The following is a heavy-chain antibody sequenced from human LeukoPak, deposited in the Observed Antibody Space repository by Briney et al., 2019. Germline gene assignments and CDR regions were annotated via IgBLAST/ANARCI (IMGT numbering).Heavy chain of an antibody. V-gene: IGHV4-59*01. CDR1: GGSISSYY. Sequence: SETLSLTCTVSGGSISSYYWSWIRQPPGKGLEWIGYIYYSGSTNYNPSLKSRVTISVDTSKNQFSLKLSSVTAADTAVYYCARARREYSYGSYYYYGMDVWGQGTTVTVS. J-gene: IGHJ6*02. CDR3: ARARREYSYGSYYYYGMDV. D-gene: IGHD5-18*01. CDR2: IYYSGST.